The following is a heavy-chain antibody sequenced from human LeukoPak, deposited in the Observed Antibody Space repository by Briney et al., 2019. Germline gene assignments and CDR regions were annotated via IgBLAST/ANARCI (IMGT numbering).Heavy chain of an antibody. CDR3: ARVGSSSPFDP. V-gene: IGHV5-51*01. CDR1: GFTVSSNS. CDR2: IYPGDSDT. D-gene: IGHD6-13*01. J-gene: IGHJ5*02. Sequence: KSGGSLRLSCTVSGFTVSSNSMSWVRQMPGKGLEWMGIIYPGDSDTRYSPSFQGQVTISADKSISTAYLQWSSLKASDTAMYYCARVGSSSPFDPWGQGTLVTVSS.